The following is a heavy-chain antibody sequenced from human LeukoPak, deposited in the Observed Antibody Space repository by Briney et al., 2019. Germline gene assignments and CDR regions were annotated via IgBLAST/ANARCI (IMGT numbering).Heavy chain of an antibody. V-gene: IGHV3-21*01. CDR2: ISSVSSYI. D-gene: IGHD4-17*01. CDR1: GFTFSSYW. J-gene: IGHJ4*02. CDR3: ARDRADPDYGDYVFGY. Sequence: GGSLRLSCVASGFTFSSYWMTWVRQAPGKGLEWVSSISSVSSYIYYADSLKGRFTISRDNAKNSLYLQMNSLRAEDTAVYYCARDRADPDYGDYVFGYWGQGTLVTVSS.